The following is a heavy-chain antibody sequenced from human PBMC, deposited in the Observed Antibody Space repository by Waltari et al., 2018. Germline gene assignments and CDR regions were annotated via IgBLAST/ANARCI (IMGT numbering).Heavy chain of an antibody. V-gene: IGHV1-8*01. Sequence: QVQLVQSGAEVKKPGASVKVSCKASGYTFTSYDINWVRQATGQGLEWMGWMNPNSGNTGYAQKFQGRVTMTRNTSISTAYMELSSLRSEDTAVYYCARGHRCGGDCYSWYFDLWGRGTLVTVSS. D-gene: IGHD2-21*02. CDR3: ARGHRCGGDCYSWYFDL. J-gene: IGHJ2*01. CDR2: MNPNSGNT. CDR1: GYTFTSYD.